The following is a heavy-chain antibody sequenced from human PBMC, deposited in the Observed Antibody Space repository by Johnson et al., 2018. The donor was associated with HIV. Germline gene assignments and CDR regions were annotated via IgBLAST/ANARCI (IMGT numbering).Heavy chain of an antibody. J-gene: IGHJ3*02. CDR2: IWYDGLNK. V-gene: IGHV3-33*06. D-gene: IGHD4-23*01. CDR3: AKDVSVVTPSGSFDI. CDR1: GFTFRSYG. Sequence: QVQLVESGGGVVQPGRSLRLSCAASGFTFRSYGMHWVRQAPGKGLEWVAVIWYDGLNKYYADSVKGRFTISRDNSKNTLYLQMNSLRAEDSAVYYCAKDVSVVTPSGSFDIWGQGTRVTVSS.